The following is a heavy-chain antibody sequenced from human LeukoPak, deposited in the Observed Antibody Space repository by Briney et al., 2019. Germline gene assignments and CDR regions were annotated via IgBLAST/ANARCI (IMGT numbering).Heavy chain of an antibody. V-gene: IGHV3-9*01. Sequence: PGGSLRLSCAASGFTFDNYAMHWVRQAPGKGLGWLSIISWNSSYIGYEDSVKGRFTISRDNDKKSLDLQMNSLRAEDTAFYYCAKVRGTYSSGYFFDYWGQGTLVSVSS. D-gene: IGHD6-19*01. CDR2: ISWNSSYI. CDR3: AKVRGTYSSGYFFDY. J-gene: IGHJ4*02. CDR1: GFTFDNYA.